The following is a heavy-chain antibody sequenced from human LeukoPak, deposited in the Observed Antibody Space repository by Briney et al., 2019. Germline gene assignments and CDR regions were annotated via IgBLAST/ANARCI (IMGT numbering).Heavy chain of an antibody. CDR3: ASIGWLVRGAGYYYYYMDV. J-gene: IGHJ6*03. CDR1: GFTFSSYA. V-gene: IGHV3-23*01. D-gene: IGHD6-19*01. CDR2: ISGSGGST. Sequence: GGSLRLSCAASGFTFSSYAMSWVRQAPGKGLEWVSAISGSGGSTYYADSVKGRFTISRDNSKNTLYLQMNSLRAEDTAVYYCASIGWLVRGAGYYYYYMDVWGKGTTVTISS.